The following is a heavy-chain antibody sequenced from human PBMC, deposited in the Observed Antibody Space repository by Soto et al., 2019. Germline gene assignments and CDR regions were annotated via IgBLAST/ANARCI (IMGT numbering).Heavy chain of an antibody. D-gene: IGHD6-13*01. Sequence: ASVKVSCKASGYTFTSYGISWVRQAPGQGLEWMGSISAYNGNTNYAQKLQGRVTMNTDTSTSTAYMELRSLRSDDTAVYYCARWTAADNSPDYWGQGTLVTVSS. J-gene: IGHJ4*02. CDR1: GYTFTSYG. CDR2: ISAYNGNT. V-gene: IGHV1-18*01. CDR3: ARWTAADNSPDY.